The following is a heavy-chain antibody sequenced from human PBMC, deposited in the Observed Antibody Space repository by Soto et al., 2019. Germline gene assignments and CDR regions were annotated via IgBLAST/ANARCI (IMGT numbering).Heavy chain of an antibody. Sequence: PAGTLSLTCFVSGGSVTSHHWSWTRQFPGQGLEWIAYTSYTGNTNYNPSLKSRVTMSVDTSKQEFSLKLSSVTAADTALYYCARGGEDFWSGPFDYWGRGALVTVSS. J-gene: IGHJ4*02. V-gene: IGHV4-59*02. CDR3: ARGGEDFWSGPFDY. CDR1: GGSVTSHH. CDR2: TSYTGNT. D-gene: IGHD3-3*01.